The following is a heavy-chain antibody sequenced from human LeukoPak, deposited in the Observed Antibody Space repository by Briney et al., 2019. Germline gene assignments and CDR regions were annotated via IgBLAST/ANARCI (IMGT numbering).Heavy chain of an antibody. Sequence: GESLKISCKGSGNTFINYWIAWVRQMPGKGLEWMGIIYPGGSDTRYSPSFQGQVTISADKSISTAYLQWSSLEASDTAMYYCARTTGVYSKLWFDPWGQGTLVTVSS. CDR3: ARTTGVYSKLWFDP. J-gene: IGHJ5*02. D-gene: IGHD4-11*01. CDR1: GNTFINYW. V-gene: IGHV5-51*01. CDR2: IYPGGSDT.